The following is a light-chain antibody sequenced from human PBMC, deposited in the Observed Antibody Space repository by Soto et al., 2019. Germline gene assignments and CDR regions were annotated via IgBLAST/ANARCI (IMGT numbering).Light chain of an antibody. CDR1: QSINWY. J-gene: IGKJ1*01. CDR3: QQHYITPWT. V-gene: IGKV1-39*01. CDR2: AAS. Sequence: DMQMTQSPSSLSASVGDRVTITCRASQSINWYLNWYQQKPGKAPNLLIYAASSLQSGVPSRFSGSGSGTDFTLTISSLQSEDFATYYCQQHYITPWTFGQGTNVDI.